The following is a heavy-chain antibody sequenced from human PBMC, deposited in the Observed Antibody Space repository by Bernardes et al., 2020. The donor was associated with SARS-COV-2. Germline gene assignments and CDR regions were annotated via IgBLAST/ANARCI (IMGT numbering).Heavy chain of an antibody. D-gene: IGHD3-22*01. Sequence: SLTCTVSGGSISSGGYYWSWIRQHPGKGLEWIGYIYYSGSTYYNPSLKSRVTISVDTSKNQFSLKLSSVTAADTAVYYCARAKGEWLLLAAAVDAFDIWGQGTMVTVSS. CDR3: ARAKGEWLLLAAAVDAFDI. J-gene: IGHJ3*02. CDR1: GGSISSGGYY. CDR2: IYYSGST. V-gene: IGHV4-31*03.